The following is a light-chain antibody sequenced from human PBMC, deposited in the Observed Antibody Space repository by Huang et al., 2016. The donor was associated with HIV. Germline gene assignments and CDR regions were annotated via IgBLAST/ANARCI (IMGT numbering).Light chain of an antibody. V-gene: IGKV1-NL1*01. CDR3: QQYYNTTLS. Sequence: DIQMTQSPSSLSASVGDRVTITCRASRGISNSLAWYQQQPGKAPKLLLYAASRLQGGFPSRFSGSGSRTDYTLTISSLQPEDSATYYCQQYYNTTLSFGGGPRWRSN. CDR1: RGISNS. CDR2: AAS. J-gene: IGKJ4*01.